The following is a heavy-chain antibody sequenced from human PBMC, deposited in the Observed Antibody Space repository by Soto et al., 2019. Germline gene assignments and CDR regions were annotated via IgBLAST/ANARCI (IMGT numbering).Heavy chain of an antibody. J-gene: IGHJ4*02. CDR2: ISGSSSNI. Sequence: QVQLVESGGGLVKTRGSLRLSCVASGFSFSDYYMSWVRQAPGKGLEWISYISGSSSNIYYADSVKGRFTISRDNAENSVFPQMNNLRAEDTARYYCAKMTSSGWYDPVFHWGQGTLVTVSS. CDR1: GFSFSDYY. V-gene: IGHV3-11*01. CDR3: AKMTSSGWYDPVFH. D-gene: IGHD6-19*01.